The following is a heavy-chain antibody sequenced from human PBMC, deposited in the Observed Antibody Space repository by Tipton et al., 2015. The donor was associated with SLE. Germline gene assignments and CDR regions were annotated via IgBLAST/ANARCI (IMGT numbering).Heavy chain of an antibody. D-gene: IGHD3-16*01. CDR3: AKRRDGGRNWYFDL. V-gene: IGHV3-23*01. CDR1: GFTFSSFA. J-gene: IGHJ2*01. Sequence: GSLRLSCAASGFTFSSFAMSWVRQAPGKGVGWGSGISGSGGSTYYADAVKGGFPITRDNSKNTLFLQMNSLRDEDTAVYYCAKRRDGGRNWYFDLWGRGTLVTVSS. CDR2: ISGSGGST.